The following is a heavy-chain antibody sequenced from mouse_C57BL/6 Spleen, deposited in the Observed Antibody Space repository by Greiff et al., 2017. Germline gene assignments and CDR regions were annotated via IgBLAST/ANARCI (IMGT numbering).Heavy chain of an antibody. D-gene: IGHD2-1*01. Sequence: VQLQQSGAELVRPGASVTLSCKASGYTFTDYEMHWVKQTPVHGLEWIGAIDPETGGTAYNQKFKGKAILTADKSSSTAYMELRSLTSEDSAVYYCTRGDGNYPFAYWGQGTLVTVSA. V-gene: IGHV1-15*01. CDR2: IDPETGGT. J-gene: IGHJ3*01. CDR3: TRGDGNYPFAY. CDR1: GYTFTDYE.